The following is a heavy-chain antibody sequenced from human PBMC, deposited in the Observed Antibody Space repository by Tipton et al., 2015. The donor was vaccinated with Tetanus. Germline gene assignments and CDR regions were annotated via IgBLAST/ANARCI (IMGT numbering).Heavy chain of an antibody. J-gene: IGHJ3*02. CDR2: IYYSGST. CDR1: GGSISTRNYF. D-gene: IGHD3-16*01. CDR3: ARTWGVWVTSIDAFDI. V-gene: IGHV4-39*01. Sequence: TLSLTCTVSGGSISTRNYFWGWIRQAPGKGLEWIGNIYYSGSTDYNPSLKRRVAISVDTSKNQFSLKLSSVTAADTAVYYCARTWGVWVTSIDAFDIWGQGTKVAVSS.